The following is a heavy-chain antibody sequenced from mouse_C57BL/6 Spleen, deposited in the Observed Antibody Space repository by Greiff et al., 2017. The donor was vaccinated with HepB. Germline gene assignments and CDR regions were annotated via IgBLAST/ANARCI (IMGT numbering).Heavy chain of an antibody. D-gene: IGHD3-1*01. CDR3: ARSSGGYAMDY. J-gene: IGHJ4*01. CDR2: ISGGGGNT. Sequence: EVQLVESGGGLVKPGGSLKLSCAASGFTFSSYTMSWVRQTPEKRLEWVATISGGGGNTDYPDSVKGRFTISRDNAKNTQYLQMSSLRSEDTALYYCARSSGGYAMDYWGQGTSVTVSS. CDR1: GFTFSSYT. V-gene: IGHV5-9*01.